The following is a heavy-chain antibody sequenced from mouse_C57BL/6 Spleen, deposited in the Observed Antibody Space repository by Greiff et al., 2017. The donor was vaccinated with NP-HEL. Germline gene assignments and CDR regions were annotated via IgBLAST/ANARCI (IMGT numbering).Heavy chain of an antibody. Sequence: QVQLKESGPELVKPGASVKISCKASGYAFSSSWMNWVKQRPGKGLEWIGRIYPGDGDTNYNGKFKGKATLTADKSSSTAYMQLSSLTSEDSAVYFCAREEAYYYGPTGYWGQGTTLTVSS. J-gene: IGHJ2*01. D-gene: IGHD1-1*01. CDR2: IYPGDGDT. CDR3: AREEAYYYGPTGY. V-gene: IGHV1-82*01. CDR1: GYAFSSSW.